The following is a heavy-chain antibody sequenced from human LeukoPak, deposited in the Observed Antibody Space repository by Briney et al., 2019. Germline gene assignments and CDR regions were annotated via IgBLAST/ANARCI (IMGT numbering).Heavy chain of an antibody. CDR2: IRYDGSNK. D-gene: IGHD3-22*01. V-gene: IGHV3-30*02. CDR1: GFTFSSYG. CDR3: AKGATYYYDSSGYSPPYFDY. Sequence: GGSLRLSCAASGFTFSSYGMHWVRQAPGKGLEWVAFIRYDGSNKYYADSVKGRFTISRDNSKNTLYLQMNSLRAEDTAVYYCAKGATYYYDSSGYSPPYFDYWGQGTLVTVSS. J-gene: IGHJ4*02.